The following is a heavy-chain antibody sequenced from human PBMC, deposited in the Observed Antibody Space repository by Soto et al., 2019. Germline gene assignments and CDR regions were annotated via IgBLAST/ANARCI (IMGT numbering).Heavy chain of an antibody. CDR2: INHSGST. CDR1: GGSFSGYY. Sequence: PSETLSLTCAVYGGSFSGYYWSWIRQPPGKGLEWIGEINHSGSTNYNPSLKNRVTISVDMSKNQFSLKLSSVTAADTAVYYCAREAFLVGATGHLYYYGMDVWGQGTTVTVSS. D-gene: IGHD1-26*01. V-gene: IGHV4-34*01. J-gene: IGHJ6*02. CDR3: AREAFLVGATGHLYYYGMDV.